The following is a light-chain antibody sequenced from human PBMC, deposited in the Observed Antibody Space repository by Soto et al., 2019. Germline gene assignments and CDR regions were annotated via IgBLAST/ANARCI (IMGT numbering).Light chain of an antibody. CDR3: QQYDTSART. Sequence: EIVLTQSPGTLSLSPGERATLSCRASQSVSSNYLAWYQQKRGQAPRLLIDGASSRATGIPTRFSGSGSGTDFTLTISRLEPEDFAVYYCQQYDTSARTFGQGTKVEI. J-gene: IGKJ1*01. CDR1: QSVSSNY. CDR2: GAS. V-gene: IGKV3-20*01.